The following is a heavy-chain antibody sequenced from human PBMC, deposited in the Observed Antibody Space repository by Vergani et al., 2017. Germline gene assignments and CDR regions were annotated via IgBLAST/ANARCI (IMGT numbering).Heavy chain of an antibody. Sequence: EVQLVESGGGVVRPGGSLRLSCVGSGFAFGDFGMSWVRQVPGKGLFWVAGINWNGGTTIYGDPVTGRFTISRDNAKNSLYLQMNSLRDGDKALYYCVRREGHNQAPFDNWGQGTLVIGSS. CDR2: INWNGGTT. D-gene: IGHD5-24*01. J-gene: IGHJ4*02. CDR3: VRREGHNQAPFDN. V-gene: IGHV3-20*04. CDR1: GFAFGDFG.